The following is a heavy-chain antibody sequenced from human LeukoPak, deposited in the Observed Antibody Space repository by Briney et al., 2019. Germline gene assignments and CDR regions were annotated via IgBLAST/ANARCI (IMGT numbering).Heavy chain of an antibody. CDR1: GGSVSSGSYH. D-gene: IGHD5-12*01. CDR3: ARGDIVATHFDY. J-gene: IGHJ4*02. V-gene: IGHV4-61*01. CDR2: IYYSGST. Sequence: APETLSLTCTVSGGSVSSGSYHWSWIRQPPGKGLEWIGYIYYSGSTNYNPSLKSRVTISVDTSKNQFSLKLSSVTAADTAVYYCARGDIVATHFDYWGQGTLVTVSS.